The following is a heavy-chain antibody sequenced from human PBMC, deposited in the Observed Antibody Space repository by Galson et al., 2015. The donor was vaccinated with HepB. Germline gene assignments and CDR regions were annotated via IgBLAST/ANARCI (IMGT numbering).Heavy chain of an antibody. CDR1: GFTFSSYA. Sequence: SLRLSCAASGFTFSSYAMSWVRQAPGKGPEWVSAISGSGGTTYYTDSVRGRFTISIDGSKNTVWLQMNSLRAEDTAVYYCAKEQPYGVTPDVDYWGHGTLVTVSS. J-gene: IGHJ4*01. D-gene: IGHD4-23*01. CDR2: ISGSGGTT. CDR3: AKEQPYGVTPDVDY. V-gene: IGHV3-23*01.